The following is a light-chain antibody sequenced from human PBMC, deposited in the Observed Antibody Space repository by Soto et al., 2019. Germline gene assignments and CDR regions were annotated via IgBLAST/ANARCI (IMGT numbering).Light chain of an antibody. CDR2: DAS. V-gene: IGKV1-5*01. Sequence: DIQMTQSPSTLSASVGDRVTITCRASQSISSWLAWYQQQPGKAPKLLIYDASSLESGVPSRFSGSGSGTEFTLTISSLQPDDCATYYCQQYNSYSWTFGQGTKVEIK. CDR3: QQYNSYSWT. J-gene: IGKJ1*01. CDR1: QSISSW.